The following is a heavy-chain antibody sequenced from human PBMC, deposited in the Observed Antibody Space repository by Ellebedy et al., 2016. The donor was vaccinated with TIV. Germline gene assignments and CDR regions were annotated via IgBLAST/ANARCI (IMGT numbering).Heavy chain of an antibody. D-gene: IGHD3-22*01. J-gene: IGHJ4*02. V-gene: IGHV4-59*01. Sequence: MPSETLSLTCTVSGGSISSYYGSWIRQAPGKGLEWIGYIYSSGSTNYNPSLKSRVTISVDTSKNQFSLKLSSVTAADTAMYYCARGNSDSAGYWFDYWGLGTLVTVSS. CDR1: GGSISSYY. CDR3: ARGNSDSAGYWFDY. CDR2: IYSSGST.